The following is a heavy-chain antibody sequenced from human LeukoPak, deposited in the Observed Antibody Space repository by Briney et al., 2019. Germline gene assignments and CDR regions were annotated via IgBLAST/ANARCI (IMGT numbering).Heavy chain of an antibody. V-gene: IGHV3-33*01. CDR3: ATTLRSGSYYFDS. J-gene: IGHJ4*02. CDR2: IWYDGSNK. Sequence: GRSLRLSCAASGFTFSSYGMHWVRQAPGKGLEWVAVIWYDGSNKYYADSVKGRFTISRDNSKNTLYLQMNSLRVEDTAVYYCATTLRSGSYYFDSWGQGTLVTVSS. CDR1: GFTFSSYG. D-gene: IGHD1-26*01.